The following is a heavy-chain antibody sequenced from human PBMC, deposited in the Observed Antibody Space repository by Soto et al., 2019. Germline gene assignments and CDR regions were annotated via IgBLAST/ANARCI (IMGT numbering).Heavy chain of an antibody. J-gene: IGHJ3*02. Sequence: GESLKISCKGSGYSFTSYWIAWVRQMPGKGLEWMGIIYPGDSDTRYSPSFQGQVTISADKSISTAYLQWSSLKASDTAMYYCARHNAFSGYSPYGFEIWGQGTMVTVSS. CDR1: GYSFTSYW. D-gene: IGHD3-22*01. V-gene: IGHV5-51*01. CDR2: IYPGDSDT. CDR3: ARHNAFSGYSPYGFEI.